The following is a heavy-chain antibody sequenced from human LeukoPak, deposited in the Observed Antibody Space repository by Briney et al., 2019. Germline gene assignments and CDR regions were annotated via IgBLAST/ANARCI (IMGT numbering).Heavy chain of an antibody. Sequence: ASVKLSCKASVNTFTNYYVLWVRQAPGHRLEWLGLINHHGISTNYAQRFQGRVTMCRDTSTGTVYMELCGLISDDTALYYCVREFRGGYFDYWGQGTLVTVSS. D-gene: IGHD3-10*01. CDR1: VNTFTNYY. J-gene: IGHJ4*02. CDR2: INHHGIST. V-gene: IGHV1-46*01. CDR3: VREFRGGYFDY.